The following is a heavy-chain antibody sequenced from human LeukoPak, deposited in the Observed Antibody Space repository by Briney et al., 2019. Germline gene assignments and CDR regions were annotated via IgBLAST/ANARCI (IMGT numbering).Heavy chain of an antibody. V-gene: IGHV3-30-3*01. D-gene: IGHD2-2*01. J-gene: IGHJ4*02. Sequence: PGRSLRLSCAASGFTSSSYAMHWVRQAPGKGLEWVAVISYDGSNKYYADSVKGRFTISRDNSKNTLYLQMNSLRAEDTAVYYCATPPKGSTNDYWGQGTLVTVSS. CDR2: ISYDGSNK. CDR3: ATPPKGSTNDY. CDR1: GFTSSSYA.